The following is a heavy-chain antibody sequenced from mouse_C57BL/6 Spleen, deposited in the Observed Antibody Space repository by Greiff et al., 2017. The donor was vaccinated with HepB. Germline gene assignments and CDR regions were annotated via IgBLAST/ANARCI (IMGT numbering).Heavy chain of an antibody. CDR3: TTRNTTVVAKYYFDY. J-gene: IGHJ2*01. CDR2: FDPENGDT. Sequence: ESGAELVRPGALVKLSCTAPGFNIKDDYMHWVKQRPEQGLEWIGWFDPENGDTEYASKFQGKATITADTSSNTAYLQLSSLTSEDTAVYYCTTRNTTVVAKYYFDYWGQGTTLTVSS. V-gene: IGHV14-4*01. CDR1: GFNIKDDY. D-gene: IGHD1-1*01.